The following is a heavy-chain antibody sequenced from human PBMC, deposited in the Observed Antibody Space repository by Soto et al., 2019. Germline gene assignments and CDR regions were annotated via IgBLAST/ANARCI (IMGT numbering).Heavy chain of an antibody. Sequence: PSETLSLTXAVYGGSFSGYYWSWIRQPPGKGLEWIGEINHSGSTNYNPSLKSRVTISVDTSKNQFSLKLSSVTAADTAVYYCARAYPGYSSSWYFRGWFDPWGQGTLVTVSS. V-gene: IGHV4-34*01. CDR3: ARAYPGYSSSWYFRGWFDP. CDR1: GGSFSGYY. J-gene: IGHJ5*02. CDR2: INHSGST. D-gene: IGHD6-13*01.